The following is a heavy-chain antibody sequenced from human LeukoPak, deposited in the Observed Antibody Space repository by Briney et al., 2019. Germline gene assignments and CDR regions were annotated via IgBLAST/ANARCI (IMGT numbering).Heavy chain of an antibody. CDR3: ARDDSATYYNLAY. CDR1: GFTFSNFG. CDR2: IFYDGSRK. Sequence: GGSLRLSCAASGFTFSNFGFHWVRQAPGKGPERVAVIFYDGSRKFYADSVKGRFTISRDTSKNTLYLQLNSLRAEDTAVYYCARDDSATYYNLAYWGQGTPVTVSS. J-gene: IGHJ4*02. D-gene: IGHD3-10*01. V-gene: IGHV3-33*01.